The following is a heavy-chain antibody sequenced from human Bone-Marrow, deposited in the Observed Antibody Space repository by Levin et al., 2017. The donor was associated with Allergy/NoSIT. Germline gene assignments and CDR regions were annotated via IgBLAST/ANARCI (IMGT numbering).Heavy chain of an antibody. D-gene: IGHD6-13*01. Sequence: PSETLSLTCAVSGGSISSSNWWNWVRQPPGKGLEWIGEIYHSGNTNYNPSLKSRATISIDKSNNQFSLNLRSVTAADTAVYYCARDLEGAAAGSWSFDYWGQGALVTVSS. CDR3: ARDLEGAAAGSWSFDY. CDR1: GGSISSSNW. J-gene: IGHJ4*02. CDR2: IYHSGNT. V-gene: IGHV4-4*02.